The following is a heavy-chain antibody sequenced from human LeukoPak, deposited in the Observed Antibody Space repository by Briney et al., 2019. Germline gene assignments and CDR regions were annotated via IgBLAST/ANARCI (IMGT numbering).Heavy chain of an antibody. V-gene: IGHV4-31*03. J-gene: IGHJ4*02. Sequence: SETLSLTCTVSGGSISSGGYYWSWIRQHPGKGLEWIGYIYCSGSTYYNPSLKSRVTISVDTSKNQFSLKLSSVTAADTAVYYCARGGNTYYDFWSGYYYPLDYWGQGTLVTVSS. CDR3: ARGGNTYYDFWSGYYYPLDY. CDR2: IYCSGST. D-gene: IGHD3-3*01. CDR1: GGSISSGGYY.